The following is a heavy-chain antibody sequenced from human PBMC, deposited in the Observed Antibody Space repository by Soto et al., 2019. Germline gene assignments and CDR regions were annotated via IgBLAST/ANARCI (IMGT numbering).Heavy chain of an antibody. J-gene: IGHJ4*02. V-gene: IGHV1-8*01. D-gene: IGHD6-13*01. CDR2: MSPNTGGS. CDR1: GYTFTSND. Sequence: ASVKVSCKASGYTFTSNDINWVRQASGQGLEWMGWMSPNTGGSGYAQDFQGRITMTRDTATSTAYMELTSLRSDDTAVYYCARGGPAAGYDLWGQGTLVTVSS. CDR3: ARGGPAAGYDL.